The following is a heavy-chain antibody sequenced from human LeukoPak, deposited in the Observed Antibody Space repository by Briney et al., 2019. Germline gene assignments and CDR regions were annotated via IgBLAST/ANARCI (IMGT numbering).Heavy chain of an antibody. J-gene: IGHJ5*02. CDR3: ARGVNWIDP. Sequence: SETLSFTCTVSGGSISSYYWSWIRQPPGKGLEWIGYIYYSGSTNYNPSLKSRVTISIDTSKNQFSLKLSSVTAADTAVYYCARGVNWIDPWGQGTLVTVSS. CDR2: IYYSGST. D-gene: IGHD6-13*01. CDR1: GGSISSYY. V-gene: IGHV4-59*01.